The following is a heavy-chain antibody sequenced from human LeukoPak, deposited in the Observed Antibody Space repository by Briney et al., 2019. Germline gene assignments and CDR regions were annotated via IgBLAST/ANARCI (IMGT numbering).Heavy chain of an antibody. CDR1: GFTFSSYG. CDR2: ISYDGSNK. V-gene: IGHV3-30*03. CDR3: TTAPGLIVVVPAATSDH. Sequence: GRSLRLSCAASGFTFSSYGMHWVRQAPGKGLEWVAVISYDGSNKYYADSVKGRFTISRDNSKNMLYLQMNSLRAEYTAVYYCTTAPGLIVVVPAATSDHWGQGTLVTVSS. D-gene: IGHD2-2*01. J-gene: IGHJ5*02.